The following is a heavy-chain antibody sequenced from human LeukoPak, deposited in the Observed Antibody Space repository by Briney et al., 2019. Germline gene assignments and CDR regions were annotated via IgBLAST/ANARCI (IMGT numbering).Heavy chain of an antibody. CDR2: IHYSGST. Sequence: PSETLSLTCTVSGGSISSYYWSWIRQSPGKGLEWIGYIHYSGSTKYNPSLKSRVTISVDTSKNQFPLKLSSVTAADTAVYYCARPYSSGWYGAFDIWGQGTMVTVSS. D-gene: IGHD6-19*01. CDR3: ARPYSSGWYGAFDI. J-gene: IGHJ3*02. CDR1: GGSISSYY. V-gene: IGHV4-59*08.